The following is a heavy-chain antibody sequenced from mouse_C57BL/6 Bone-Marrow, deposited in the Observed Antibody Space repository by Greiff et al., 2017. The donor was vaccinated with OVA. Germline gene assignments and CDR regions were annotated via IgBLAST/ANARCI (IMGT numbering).Heavy chain of an antibody. CDR2: IYPGSGNT. J-gene: IGHJ2*01. CDR3: ARKRADGYSDY. CDR1: GYTFTDYY. V-gene: IGHV1-76*01. Sequence: VQLQQSGAELVRPGASVKLSCKASGYTFTDYYINWVKQRPGQGLEWIARIYPGSGNTYYNEKFKGKATLTAEKSSSTAYMQLSSLTSEDSAVYFCARKRADGYSDYWGQGTTLTVSS. D-gene: IGHD2-3*01.